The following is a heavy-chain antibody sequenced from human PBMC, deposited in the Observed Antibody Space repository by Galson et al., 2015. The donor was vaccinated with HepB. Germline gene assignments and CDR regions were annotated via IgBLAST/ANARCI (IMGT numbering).Heavy chain of an antibody. CDR3: AKSRYGHDAFDV. D-gene: IGHD5-18*01. Sequence: LRLSCAASGFTFRSYGMHWVRPAPGKGLEWGAIVSYDGSDKYYADSVKGRFTISRDNSQNTLFLHMNSLSAEDTAVYYCAKSRYGHDAFDVWGQGTMVTVSS. J-gene: IGHJ3*01. V-gene: IGHV3-30*18. CDR2: VSYDGSDK. CDR1: GFTFRSYG.